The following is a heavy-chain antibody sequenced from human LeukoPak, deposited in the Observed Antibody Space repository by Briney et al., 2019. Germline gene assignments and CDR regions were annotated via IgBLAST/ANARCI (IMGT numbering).Heavy chain of an antibody. J-gene: IGHJ6*03. CDR3: ARADWAAGTNYYYYMDV. Sequence: PSQTLSLTCTVSGNSISSGDNYWSWIRQPAGKGLEWIGEINHSGSTNYNPSLKSRVTISVDTSKNQFSLKLSSVTAADTAVYYCARADWAAGTNYYYYMDVWGKGTTVTVSS. CDR1: GNSISSGDNY. V-gene: IGHV4-61*09. CDR2: INHSGST. D-gene: IGHD6-13*01.